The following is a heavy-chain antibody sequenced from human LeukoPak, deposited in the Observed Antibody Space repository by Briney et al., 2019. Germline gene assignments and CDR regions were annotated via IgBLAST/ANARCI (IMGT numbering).Heavy chain of an antibody. CDR2: ISWNSGSI. V-gene: IGHV3-9*03. CDR1: GFTFDDYA. Sequence: GRSLRLSCAASGFTFDDYAMHWVRQAPGKGLEWVSGISWNSGSIGYADSVKGRFTISRDNAKNSLYLQMNSLRAEDMALYYCAKAGGSGSRTPGIDAFDIWGQGTMVTVSS. CDR3: AKAGGSGSRTPGIDAFDI. J-gene: IGHJ3*02. D-gene: IGHD3-10*01.